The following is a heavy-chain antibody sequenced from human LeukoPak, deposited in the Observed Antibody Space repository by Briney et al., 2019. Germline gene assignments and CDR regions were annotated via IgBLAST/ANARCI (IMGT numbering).Heavy chain of an antibody. V-gene: IGHV4-59*01. CDR1: GGSISSYY. Sequence: SETMSLTCTVSGGSISSYYWSWIRQPPGKGLEWIGYIYYSGSTNYNPSLKSRVTISVDTSKNQFSLKLSSVTAADTAVYYCARGGSFGVVITWGQGTPVTVSS. J-gene: IGHJ5*02. CDR2: IYYSGST. D-gene: IGHD3-3*01. CDR3: ARGGSFGVVIT.